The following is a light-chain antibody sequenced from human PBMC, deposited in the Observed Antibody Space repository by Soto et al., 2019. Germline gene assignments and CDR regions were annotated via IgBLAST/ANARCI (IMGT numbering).Light chain of an antibody. CDR1: SSNIGNNY. V-gene: IGLV1-51*01. CDR2: DNN. J-gene: IGLJ3*02. Sequence: QSVLTQPPSVSAAPGQKVTISCFGSSSNIGNNYVSWYQQLPGTAPKLLIYDNNKRPSGIPDRFSGSKSGTSATLGITGLQTGDEADYYCGTWDSSLSAWVFGGGTQLTVL. CDR3: GTWDSSLSAWV.